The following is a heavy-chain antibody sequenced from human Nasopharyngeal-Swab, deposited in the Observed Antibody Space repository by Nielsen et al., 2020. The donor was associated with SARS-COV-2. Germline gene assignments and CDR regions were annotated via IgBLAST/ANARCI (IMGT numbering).Heavy chain of an antibody. CDR2: INSDGSST. V-gene: IGHV3-74*01. Sequence: GESLKISCAASGFTFSSYWMHWVRQAPGKGLVWVSRINSDGSSTSYADSVKGRFNISRDNAKNTLYLQMNSLRAEDTAAYYCARDHQYNWNYVGAFDIWGQGTMVTVSS. CDR3: ARDHQYNWNYVGAFDI. D-gene: IGHD1-7*01. J-gene: IGHJ3*02. CDR1: GFTFSSYW.